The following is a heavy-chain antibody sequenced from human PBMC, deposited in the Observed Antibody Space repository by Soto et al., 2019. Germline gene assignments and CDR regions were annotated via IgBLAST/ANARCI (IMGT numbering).Heavy chain of an antibody. CDR2: IYWDDDK. J-gene: IGHJ3*02. CDR3: ARRPPYRGYENNSSFDN. V-gene: IGHV2-5*02. D-gene: IGHD5-12*01. Sequence: QITLKESGPTLVKPTQTLTLTCTFSGFSLSTSGVGVGWIRQPPGKALEWLALIYWDDDKRYSPSLKSRLTITKDPSKNQVVLTMTNMDPVDTATYYCARRPPYRGYENNSSFDNWGQGTMVTVSS. CDR1: GFSLSTSGVG.